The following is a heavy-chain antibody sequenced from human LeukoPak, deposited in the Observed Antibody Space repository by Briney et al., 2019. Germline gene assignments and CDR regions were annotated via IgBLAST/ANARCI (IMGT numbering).Heavy chain of an antibody. V-gene: IGHV4-34*01. CDR3: ARAVFQSSSGWYEY. CDR1: GGSFSGYY. D-gene: IGHD6-19*01. Sequence: KPSETLSLTCAVYGGSFSGYYWSWIRQPPGKGLEWIGEINHSGSTNYNPSLKSRVTISVDTSKNQFSLKLSSVTAADTAVYYCARAVFQSSSGWYEYWGQGTLVTVSS. J-gene: IGHJ4*02. CDR2: INHSGST.